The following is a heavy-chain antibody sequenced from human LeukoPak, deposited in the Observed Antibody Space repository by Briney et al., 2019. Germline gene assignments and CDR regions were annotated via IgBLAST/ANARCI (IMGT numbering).Heavy chain of an antibody. J-gene: IGHJ4*02. Sequence: GGSLRLSCAVSGFTFSKYAMNWVRQGPGKGLEWVSGIGASGGTTYYADSVQGRFTISRDNSKNTLYLQLNRLSADDTGVYFCAKDLEAVAGTIVNDYWGRGTLVTVSS. CDR3: AKDLEAVAGTIVNDY. CDR1: GFTFSKYA. CDR2: IGASGGTT. D-gene: IGHD6-19*01. V-gene: IGHV3-23*01.